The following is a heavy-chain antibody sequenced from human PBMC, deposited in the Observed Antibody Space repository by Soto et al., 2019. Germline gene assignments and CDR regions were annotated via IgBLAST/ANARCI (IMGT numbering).Heavy chain of an antibody. V-gene: IGHV1-69*13. CDR3: ARDSPYRGYERYWLDP. CDR2: IIPIFGTA. Sequence: GASVKVSCKASGGTFSSYAISWVRQAPGQGLEWMGGIIPIFGTANYAQKFQGRVTITADESTSTAYMELSSLRSEDTAVYYCARDSPYRGYERYWLDPWGQGTLVTVSS. CDR1: GGTFSSYA. D-gene: IGHD5-12*01. J-gene: IGHJ5*02.